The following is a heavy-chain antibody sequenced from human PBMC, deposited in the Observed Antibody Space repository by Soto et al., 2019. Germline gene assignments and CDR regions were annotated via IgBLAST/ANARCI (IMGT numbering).Heavy chain of an antibody. CDR3: AXVXGIAVAEV. Sequence: QVQLVQSGAEVKKPGASVKVSCKASGYTFTSYAMHWVRQAPGQRLEWMGWINAGNGNTKYSQKFQGRVTITRDTXXSXXXXXXXXLXXXXXXXYXXAXVXGIAVAEVWGQGTLVTVSS. CDR2: INAGNGNT. J-gene: IGHJ4*02. V-gene: IGHV1-3*01. CDR1: GYTFTSYA. D-gene: IGHD6-19*01.